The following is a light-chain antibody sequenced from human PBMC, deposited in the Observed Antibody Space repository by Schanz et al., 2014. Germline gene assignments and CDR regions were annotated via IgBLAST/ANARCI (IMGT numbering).Light chain of an antibody. J-gene: IGLJ2*01. CDR1: SSDVGGYNY. Sequence: QSALTQPASVSGSPGQSITISCTGTSSDVGGYNYVSWYQQHPGKAPKLMIYDVSNRPSGVSNRFSGSKSGNTASLTISGLQAEDDADYYCSSYAGSRNLVFGGGTKLTVL. V-gene: IGLV2-14*01. CDR2: DVS. CDR3: SSYAGSRNLV.